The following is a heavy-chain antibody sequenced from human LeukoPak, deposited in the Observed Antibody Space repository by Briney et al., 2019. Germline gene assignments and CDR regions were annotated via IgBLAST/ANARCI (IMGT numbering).Heavy chain of an antibody. V-gene: IGHV5-51*01. D-gene: IGHD2-15*01. CDR1: GYSFTNQW. CDR3: ARLGVVALNWLDP. J-gene: IGHJ5*02. CDR2: IYPGDSDT. Sequence: HGESLKISCKGSGYSFTNQWIGWVRQMPWKGLEWMGIIYPGDSDTKYSPSFQGQVTISADKSISTTYLQWSSLKASDTAMYYCARLGVVALNWLDPWGQGTLVTVSS.